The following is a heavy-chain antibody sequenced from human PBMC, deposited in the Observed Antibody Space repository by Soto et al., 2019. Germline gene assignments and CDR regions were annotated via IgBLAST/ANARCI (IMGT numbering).Heavy chain of an antibody. V-gene: IGHV3-33*01. D-gene: IGHD3-10*01. CDR1: GFTFSSYG. CDR2: IWYDGSNK. Sequence: QVQLVESGGGVVQPGRSLRLSCAASGFTFSSYGMHWVRQAPGKGLEWVAVIWYDGSNKYYADSVKGRFIISRDNSKNTLYLQMNSLRAEDTAVYYCARDRWFGELEPFDYWGQGTLVTVSS. CDR3: ARDRWFGELEPFDY. J-gene: IGHJ4*02.